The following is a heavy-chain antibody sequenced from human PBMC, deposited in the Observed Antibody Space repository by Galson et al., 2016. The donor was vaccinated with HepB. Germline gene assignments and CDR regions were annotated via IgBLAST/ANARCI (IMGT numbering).Heavy chain of an antibody. Sequence: SLRLSCAASGFTFGDYAMSWFRQAPGKGLEWVGFLRTKPYGGKTEYAASVKGRFTISRDDSKSIGYRQMSSLKTEDTAVYYCSLAAAGTLLFDYWGQGTLVTVSS. CDR1: GFTFGDYA. J-gene: IGHJ4*02. V-gene: IGHV3-49*03. D-gene: IGHD6-13*01. CDR3: SLAAAGTLLFDY. CDR2: LRTKPYGGKT.